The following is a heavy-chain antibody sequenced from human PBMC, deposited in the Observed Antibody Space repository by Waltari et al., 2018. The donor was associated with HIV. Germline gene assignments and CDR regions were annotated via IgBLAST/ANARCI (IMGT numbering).Heavy chain of an antibody. CDR3: AREGHYYGSGRFGGDY. CDR1: GFTFSTFG. J-gene: IGHJ4*02. V-gene: IGHV3-33*01. CDR2: IWYDGSNK. D-gene: IGHD3-10*01. Sequence: QVQLVESGGGVVQPGRSLRLSCAASGFTFSTFGVPWVRQAPGKGLEWVAGIWYDGSNKYYADSVKGRLTISRDNSKNTVYLQINRLRAEDTAVYYCAREGHYYGSGRFGGDYWGQGTLVTVSS.